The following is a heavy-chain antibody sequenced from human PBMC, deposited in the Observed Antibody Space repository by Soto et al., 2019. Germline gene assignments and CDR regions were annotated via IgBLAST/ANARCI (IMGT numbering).Heavy chain of an antibody. CDR3: ARDMLWPLHHEVVAYP. Sequence: SETLSLTCTVSGGSISSGDYYWSWIRQPPGKGLEWIGYIYYSGSTYYNPSLKSRVTISVDTSKNQFSPKLSSVTAADTAVYYCARDMLWPLHHEVVAYPWGQGTLVTVSS. V-gene: IGHV4-30-4*01. CDR2: IYYSGST. CDR1: GGSISSGDYY. J-gene: IGHJ5*02. D-gene: IGHD3-22*01.